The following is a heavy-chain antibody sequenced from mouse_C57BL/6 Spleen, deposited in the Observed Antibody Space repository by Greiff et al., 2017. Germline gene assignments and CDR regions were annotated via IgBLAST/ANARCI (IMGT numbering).Heavy chain of an antibody. Sequence: VQLKESGPGLVKPSQSLSLTCSVTGYSITSGYYWNWIRQFPGNKLEWMGYISYDGSNNYNPSLKNRISITRDTSKNQFFRKLNSLTTEDTATYYCARDEPWFAYGGQGTLVTVSA. V-gene: IGHV3-6*01. J-gene: IGHJ3*01. CDR1: GYSITSGYY. CDR2: ISYDGSN. CDR3: ARDEPWFAY.